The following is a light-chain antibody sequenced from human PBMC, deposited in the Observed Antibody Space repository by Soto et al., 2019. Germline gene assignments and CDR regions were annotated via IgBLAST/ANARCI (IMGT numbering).Light chain of an antibody. Sequence: EIVMTQSPATLSVSPGEAATLSCRAPQRISSNLAWSQQQPGQAPRLLLFRTSSRATGFAATFSGSGCGTELNLTISSLQSEDFGVYYCQQYNNWPRATFGGGTKVDIK. CDR1: QRISSN. V-gene: IGKV3-15*01. CDR3: QQYNNWPRAT. J-gene: IGKJ4*01. CDR2: RTS.